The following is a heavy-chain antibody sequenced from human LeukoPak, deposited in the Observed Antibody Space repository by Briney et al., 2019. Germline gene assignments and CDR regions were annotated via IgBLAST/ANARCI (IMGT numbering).Heavy chain of an antibody. D-gene: IGHD2-15*01. CDR3: ARGDYCSGGSCYSPPFDY. Sequence: SETLSLTCTVSGGSISSYYWSWIRQPAGEGLEWIGRIYTSGSTNYNPSLKSRVTMSVDTSKNQFSLKLSSVTAADTAVYYCARGDYCSGGSCYSPPFDYWGQGTLVTVSS. CDR2: IYTSGST. CDR1: GGSISSYY. J-gene: IGHJ4*02. V-gene: IGHV4-4*07.